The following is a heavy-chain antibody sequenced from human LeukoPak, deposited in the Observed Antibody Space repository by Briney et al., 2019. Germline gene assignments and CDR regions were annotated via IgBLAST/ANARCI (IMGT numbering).Heavy chain of an antibody. Sequence: PGGSLRLSCAASGFTFSSYSMNWVRQAPGKGLEWVSFISSSTTNIYYADSVKGRFTISRDTARNSLYLQMSSLRDEDTAVYYCARGDGFHYFDYWGQGALVTVSS. D-gene: IGHD5-24*01. CDR3: ARGDGFHYFDY. CDR1: GFTFSSYS. V-gene: IGHV3-48*02. J-gene: IGHJ4*02. CDR2: ISSSTTNI.